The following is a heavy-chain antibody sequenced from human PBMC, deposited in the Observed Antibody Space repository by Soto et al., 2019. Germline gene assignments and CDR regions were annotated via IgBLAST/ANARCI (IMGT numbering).Heavy chain of an antibody. J-gene: IGHJ4*02. D-gene: IGHD3-10*01. CDR3: ASRPDIFEDSGSYSHFDY. Sequence: GGSLRLSCAASGFTFSNYAMNWVRQAPGEGLEWVSTVSGSGDSTYYADSVKGRFTISRDNSKNTLYLQMNSLTAEDTAVYYCASRPDIFEDSGSYSHFDYWGQGTLVTVSS. CDR2: VSGSGDST. CDR1: GFTFSNYA. V-gene: IGHV3-23*01.